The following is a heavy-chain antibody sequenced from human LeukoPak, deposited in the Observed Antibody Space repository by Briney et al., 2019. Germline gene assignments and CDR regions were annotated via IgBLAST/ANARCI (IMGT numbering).Heavy chain of an antibody. J-gene: IGHJ4*02. V-gene: IGHV1-69*01. Sequence: PGGSLRLSCAASGGTFSSYAISWVRQAPGQGLEWMGGIIPIFGTANYAQKFQGRVTITADESTSTAYMELSSLRSEDTAVYYCARTEVEGYGVFRFDYWGQGTLVTVSS. D-gene: IGHD5-12*01. CDR3: ARTEVEGYGVFRFDY. CDR1: GGTFSSYA. CDR2: IIPIFGTA.